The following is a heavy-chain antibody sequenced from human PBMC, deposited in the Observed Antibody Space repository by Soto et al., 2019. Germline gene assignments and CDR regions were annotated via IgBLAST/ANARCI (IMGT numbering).Heavy chain of an antibody. Sequence: GGSLRLSCAASGLTFSSYVMHWVRQAPGKRLEWVAVISYDGSYKYYADSVKGRFTISRDNSKHTLYLQMSSLRVEDTAVYYCSKGSEGYCIRTRRYTYHGLYVWGQGTRVTGTS. J-gene: IGHJ6*01. CDR3: SKGSEGYCIRTRRYTYHGLYV. V-gene: IGHV3-30*18. CDR1: GLTFSSYV. CDR2: ISYDGSYK. D-gene: IGHD2-2*01.